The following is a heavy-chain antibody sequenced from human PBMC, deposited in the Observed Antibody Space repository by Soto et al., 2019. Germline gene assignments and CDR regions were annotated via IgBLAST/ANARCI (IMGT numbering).Heavy chain of an antibody. CDR3: ARTRFLDV. J-gene: IGHJ6*02. CDR2: IGTAGDT. V-gene: IGHV3-13*01. CDR1: GFTFSGYD. Sequence: PGGSLRLSCEASGFTFSGYDMNWVRHAAGKGLEWVSAIGTAGDTYYSDSVKGRFTISRENAKNSFYLQMNSLRAEDTAVYYCARTRFLDVWGQGTTVTVSS.